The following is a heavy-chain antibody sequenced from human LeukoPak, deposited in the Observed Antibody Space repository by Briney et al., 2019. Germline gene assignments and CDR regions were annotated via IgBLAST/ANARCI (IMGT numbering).Heavy chain of an antibody. V-gene: IGHV4-38-2*02. CDR1: GYSISSGYY. Sequence: SETLSLTCTVSGYSISSGYYWGWIRQPPGKGLEWIGSIYHSGSTYYNPSLKSRVTISVDTSKNQFSLKLGSVTAADTAVYYCARTKLGMGVDYWGQGTLVTVSS. CDR3: ARTKLGMGVDY. J-gene: IGHJ4*02. D-gene: IGHD7-27*01. CDR2: IYHSGST.